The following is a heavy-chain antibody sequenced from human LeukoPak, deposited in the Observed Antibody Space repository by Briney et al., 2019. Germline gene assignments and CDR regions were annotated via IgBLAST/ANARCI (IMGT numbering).Heavy chain of an antibody. CDR3: ASEYSGSYYFDY. Sequence: PSETLSLTCTVSGGSISSGGYYWSWIRQPPGKGLEWIGYIYHSGSTYYNPSLKSRVTISVDRSKNQFSLKLSSATAADTAVYYCASEYSGSYYFDYWGQGTLVTVSS. CDR2: IYHSGST. CDR1: GGSISSGGYY. J-gene: IGHJ4*02. D-gene: IGHD1-26*01. V-gene: IGHV4-30-2*01.